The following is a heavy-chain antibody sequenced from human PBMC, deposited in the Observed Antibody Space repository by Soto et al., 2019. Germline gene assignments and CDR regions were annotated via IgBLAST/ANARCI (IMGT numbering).Heavy chain of an antibody. CDR3: ARWNVVVIRANWFDP. CDR1: GGTFSSYA. J-gene: IGHJ5*02. V-gene: IGHV1-69*13. Sequence: GASVKVSCKASGGTFSSYAISWVRQAPGQGLEWMGGIIPIFGTANYAQKLQGRVTITADESTSTAYMELSSLRSEDTAVYYCARWNVVVIRANWFDPWGPGTLVTVSS. D-gene: IGHD3-22*01. CDR2: IIPIFGTA.